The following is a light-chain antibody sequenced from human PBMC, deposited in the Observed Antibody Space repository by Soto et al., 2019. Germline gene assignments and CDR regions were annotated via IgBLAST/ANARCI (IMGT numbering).Light chain of an antibody. CDR3: QQGSSMPPLT. J-gene: IGKJ4*01. CDR2: DAS. CDR1: QGISTY. V-gene: IGKV1-39*01. Sequence: DIQMTQSPSSLSASVGDRVTISCRASQGISTYLNWYQQKAGEAPKLLIYDASTLQSGVPSRFSGRASGTDFTLTISSLQPEDFATYYCQQGSSMPPLTFGGGTNVEIK.